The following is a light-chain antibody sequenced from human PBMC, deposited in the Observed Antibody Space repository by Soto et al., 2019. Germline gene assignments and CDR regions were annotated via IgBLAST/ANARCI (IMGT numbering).Light chain of an antibody. CDR2: DAS. CDR1: QSVTNNY. CDR3: HQCAHSPLT. J-gene: IGKJ1*01. Sequence: EIVLTQSPGTLSLSPGEGATLSCRASQSVTNNYLAWYQQKPGQAPRLLIYDASNRATGIPDRFSGSGSGTDFTLTISRLEPEDFAVYYCHQCAHSPLTFGQGTKVDIK. V-gene: IGKV3-20*01.